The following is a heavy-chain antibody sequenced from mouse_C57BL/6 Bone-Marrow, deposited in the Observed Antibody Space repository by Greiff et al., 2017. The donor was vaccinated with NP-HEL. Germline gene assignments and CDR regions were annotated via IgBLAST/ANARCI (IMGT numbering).Heavy chain of an antibody. CDR2: INYDGSST. CDR3: ARGRLRGYFDV. V-gene: IGHV5-16*01. CDR1: GFTFSDYY. J-gene: IGHJ1*03. D-gene: IGHD2-4*01. Sequence: EVQLVESEGGLVQPGSSMKLSCTASGFTFSDYYMAWVRQVPEKGLEWVANINYDGSSTYYLDSLKSRFIIARDNATNILYLQMSSLKSEDTATYYCARGRLRGYFDVWGTGTTVTVSS.